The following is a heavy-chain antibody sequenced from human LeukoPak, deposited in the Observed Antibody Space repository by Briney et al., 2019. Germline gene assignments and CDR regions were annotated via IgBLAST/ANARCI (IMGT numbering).Heavy chain of an antibody. CDR1: GFTFNTYA. CDR3: ARGNDYGSGNPIDY. D-gene: IGHD3-10*01. V-gene: IGHV3-30*04. CDR2: ISYDGSDK. J-gene: IGHJ4*02. Sequence: GGSLRLSCAASGFTFNTYAMHWVRQAPGKRLGWVAVISYDGSDKYYADSVKGRFTISRDTSKSTLYLQMNSLRAEDTAVYYCARGNDYGSGNPIDYWGQGTLVSVSS.